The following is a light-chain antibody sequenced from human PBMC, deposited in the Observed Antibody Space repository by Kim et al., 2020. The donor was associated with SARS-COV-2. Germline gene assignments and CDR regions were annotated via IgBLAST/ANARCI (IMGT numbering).Light chain of an antibody. J-gene: IGLJ2*01. CDR3: SSYAGRNDLI. Sequence: GQAVDMSATYTNTNVGRYTNVSRYQQLPSKAPKLIIYGGTERPTGVPDRFSGSKSGNTASLTVSGLQAEDEADYYCSSYAGRNDLIFGRGTQLTVL. V-gene: IGLV2-8*01. CDR1: NTNVGRYTN. CDR2: GGT.